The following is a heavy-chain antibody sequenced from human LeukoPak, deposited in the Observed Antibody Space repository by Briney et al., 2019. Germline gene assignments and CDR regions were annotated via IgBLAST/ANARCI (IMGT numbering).Heavy chain of an antibody. CDR2: ISAYNGNT. D-gene: IGHD6-19*01. CDR3: ARDLRVAGTGGVDY. V-gene: IGHV1-18*01. J-gene: IGHJ4*02. Sequence: ASVKVSCKASGYTFTSYGISWVRQAPGQGLEWMGWISAYNGNTNYAQKLQGRVTMTTDTSTSTAYMELRSLRSEDTAVYYCARDLRVAGTGGVDYWGQGTLVTVSS. CDR1: GYTFTSYG.